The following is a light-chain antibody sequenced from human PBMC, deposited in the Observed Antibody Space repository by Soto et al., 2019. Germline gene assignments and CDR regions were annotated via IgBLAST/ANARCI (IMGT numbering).Light chain of an antibody. J-gene: IGKJ4*01. Sequence: EIVLTQSPATLSLSPGNRATLSCRASESVSRYLAWYQQKPGQAPRLLIYDASSRAAGIPARFSGSGSGTDFTLTITSLEPEDFAVNYCQQRSDWPSTFGGGTKVEIK. CDR2: DAS. CDR3: QQRSDWPST. V-gene: IGKV3-11*01. CDR1: ESVSRY.